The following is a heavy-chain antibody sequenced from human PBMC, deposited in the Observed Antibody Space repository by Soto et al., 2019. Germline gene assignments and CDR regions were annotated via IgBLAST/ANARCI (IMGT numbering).Heavy chain of an antibody. Sequence: SETLSLTCAVYGGSFSGYYWSWIRQPPGKGLEWIGEINHSGSTNYNPSLKSRVTISVDRSKSQFSLNLSSVTAADTAVYYCSTRRGRLYGLDVWGQGTTVTVSS. CDR1: GGSFSGYY. V-gene: IGHV4-34*01. CDR3: STRRGRLYGLDV. D-gene: IGHD1-26*01. CDR2: INHSGST. J-gene: IGHJ6*02.